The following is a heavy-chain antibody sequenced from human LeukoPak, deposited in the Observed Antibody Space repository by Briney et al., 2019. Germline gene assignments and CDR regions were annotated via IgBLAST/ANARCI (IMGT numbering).Heavy chain of an antibody. CDR1: GFTFSSYS. CDR3: ARFGYGDRHLSFDY. Sequence: PGGSLRLSCAASGFTFSSYSMNWVRQAPGKGLEWVSYISSSSSTIYYADSVKGRFTISRDNAKNSLYLQMNSLRAEDTAVYYCARFGYGDRHLSFDYWGQGTLVTVSS. D-gene: IGHD4-17*01. V-gene: IGHV3-48*01. J-gene: IGHJ4*02. CDR2: ISSSSSTI.